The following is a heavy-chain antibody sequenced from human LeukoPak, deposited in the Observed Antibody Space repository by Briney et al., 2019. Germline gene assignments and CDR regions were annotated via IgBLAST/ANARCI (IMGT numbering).Heavy chain of an antibody. J-gene: IGHJ5*02. CDR2: IYYSGST. V-gene: IGHV4-39*01. D-gene: IGHD4-11*01. Sequence: SETLSLTCTVSGGSINSDDYYWGWIRQPPGKGLEWIGSIYYSGSTYYNPSLKIRVTMSVDTSNNLFSLMLNSVTAADTAVYYCARHSYRNYLGWFDPWGQGTLVAVSS. CDR1: GGSINSDDYY. CDR3: ARHSYRNYLGWFDP.